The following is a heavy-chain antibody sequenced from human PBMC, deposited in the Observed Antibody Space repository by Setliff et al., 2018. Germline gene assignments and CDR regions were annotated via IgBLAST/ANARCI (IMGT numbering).Heavy chain of an antibody. CDR3: ARGLSYYDSSGSLLAPYAFDI. J-gene: IGHJ3*02. D-gene: IGHD3-22*01. CDR1: GGSFSGYY. CDR2: XXXXXXT. Sequence: PSETLSLTCAVYGGSFSGYYWSWIRQPPGKGLEWIGEXXXXXXTXXXXXLKSRVTMSXDTSKNQFSLKLSSVTAADTAMYYCARGLSYYDSSGSLLAPYAFDIWGQGTMVTVSS. V-gene: IGHV4-34*01.